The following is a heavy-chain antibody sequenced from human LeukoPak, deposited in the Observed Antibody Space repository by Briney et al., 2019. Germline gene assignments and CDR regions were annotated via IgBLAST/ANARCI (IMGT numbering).Heavy chain of an antibody. Sequence: SETLSLTCTVSGGSISSYYWSWIRQPPGKGLEWIGYIYYSGSTNYNPSLKSRVTISVDTSKNQFSLKLSSVTAADTAVYYCARTAVAGLDYFDYWGQGTLVTVSS. CDR2: IYYSGST. V-gene: IGHV4-59*01. J-gene: IGHJ4*02. D-gene: IGHD6-19*01. CDR3: ARTAVAGLDYFDY. CDR1: GGSISSYY.